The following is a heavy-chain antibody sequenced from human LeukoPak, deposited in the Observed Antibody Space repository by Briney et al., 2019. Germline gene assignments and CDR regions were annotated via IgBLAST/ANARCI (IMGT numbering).Heavy chain of an antibody. D-gene: IGHD4-17*01. Sequence: SETLSLTCTVSSGSISSGSYYWGWIRQPPGQGLEWIGSIYYSGNTYYNPSLKSRVTISVDASMNEFSLKLTSMTAADTAVYYCARDRSTVTPPQPDVFDIWGQGTMVTVSS. J-gene: IGHJ3*02. CDR1: SGSISSGSYY. CDR3: ARDRSTVTPPQPDVFDI. CDR2: IYYSGNT. V-gene: IGHV4-39*07.